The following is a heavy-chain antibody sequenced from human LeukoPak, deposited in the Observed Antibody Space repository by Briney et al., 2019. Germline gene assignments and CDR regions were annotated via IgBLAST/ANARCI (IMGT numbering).Heavy chain of an antibody. V-gene: IGHV1-18*01. Sequence: ASXXVSCKASGYTFTSYGISWVRQAPGQGREWMGWISPYNGNTNYAQKLQGRVTMTTDTSTSTAYMELRSLRSDDTAVYYCARSDIVVVPAAISHAFDIWGQGTMVTVSS. D-gene: IGHD2-2*01. CDR3: ARSDIVVVPAAISHAFDI. J-gene: IGHJ3*02. CDR2: ISPYNGNT. CDR1: GYTFTSYG.